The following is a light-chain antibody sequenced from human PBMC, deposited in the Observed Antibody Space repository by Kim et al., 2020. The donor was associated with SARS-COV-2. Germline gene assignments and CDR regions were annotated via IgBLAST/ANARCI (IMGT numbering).Light chain of an antibody. J-gene: IGKJ1*01. CDR2: QAS. Sequence: DIQMTQSPSTLSASVGDRVTITCRASQSISNWLAWYQQKPGKAPKVLMYQASSLETGVPSRFSGSGSGTEFTLTISSLQPDDFATYYCQHYNQYSGTFGQGTKVDIK. CDR3: QHYNQYSGT. CDR1: QSISNW. V-gene: IGKV1-5*03.